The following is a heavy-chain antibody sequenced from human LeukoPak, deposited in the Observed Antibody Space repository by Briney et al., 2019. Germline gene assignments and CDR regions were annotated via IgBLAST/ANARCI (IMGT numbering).Heavy chain of an antibody. V-gene: IGHV3-74*01. D-gene: IGHD3-3*01. CDR3: AREPFPLEWLSTPAFDY. CDR1: GFTFSSYW. Sequence: GGSLRLSCAASGFTFSSYWMQWVRQAPGKGLVWVSRINSDGSSTSYADSVKGRFTISRENAKNTLYLQVNSLRAEDTAVYYCAREPFPLEWLSTPAFDYWGQGTLVTVSS. CDR2: INSDGSST. J-gene: IGHJ4*02.